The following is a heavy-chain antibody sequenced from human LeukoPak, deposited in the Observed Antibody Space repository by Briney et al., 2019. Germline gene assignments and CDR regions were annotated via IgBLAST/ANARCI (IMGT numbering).Heavy chain of an antibody. J-gene: IGHJ4*02. Sequence: PSETLSLTCTVSGGSISSSSYYWGWIRQPPGKELEWIGSIYYSGSTYYNPSLKSRVAISVDTSKNQFSLKLSSVTAADTAVYYCACYYYGSGSYPLSGCYWGQGTLVTVSS. CDR3: ACYYYGSGSYPLSGCY. D-gene: IGHD3-10*01. CDR2: IYYSGST. V-gene: IGHV4-39*01. CDR1: GGSISSSSYY.